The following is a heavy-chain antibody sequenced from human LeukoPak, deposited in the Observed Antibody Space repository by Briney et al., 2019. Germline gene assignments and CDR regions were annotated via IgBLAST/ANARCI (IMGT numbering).Heavy chain of an antibody. J-gene: IGHJ6*02. Sequence: SQTLSLTCTVSGGSISSGDYYWSWIRQPPGKGLEWIGYIYYSGSTYYNPSLRSRVTISVDTPKNQFSLKLSSVTAADTAVYYCARDCSSTSCYGGAYYYYYGMDVWGQGTTVTVSS. CDR2: IYYSGST. V-gene: IGHV4-30-4*01. CDR3: ARDCSSTSCYGGAYYYYYGMDV. D-gene: IGHD2-2*01. CDR1: GGSISSGDYY.